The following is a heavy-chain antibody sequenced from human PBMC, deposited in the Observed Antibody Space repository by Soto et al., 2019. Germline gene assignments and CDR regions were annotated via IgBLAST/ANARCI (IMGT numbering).Heavy chain of an antibody. D-gene: IGHD3-22*01. J-gene: IGHJ4*02. CDR2: IYYSGST. Sequence: SETLSLTCTVSVGSISSGGYYWSWIRQHPGKGLEWIGYIYYSGSTYYNPSLKSRVTISVDTSKNQFSLKLSSVTAADTAVYYCAREATYYDSSGYYYHAFDYWGQGTLVTVSS. CDR3: AREATYYDSSGYYYHAFDY. V-gene: IGHV4-31*03. CDR1: VGSISSGGYY.